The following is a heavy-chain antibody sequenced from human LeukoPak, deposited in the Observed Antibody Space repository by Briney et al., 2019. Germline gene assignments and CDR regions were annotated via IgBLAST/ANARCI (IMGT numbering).Heavy chain of an antibody. CDR1: GFTFDDYA. Sequence: PGRSLRLSCAASGFTFDDYAMHWVRQAPGKGLEWVSGIGWNSGGIGYADSVKGRFTISRDNAKNSLYLQMNNLRAEDTALYYCAKDTIDEGAAFDIWGQGTMVTVSS. CDR3: AKDTIDEGAAFDI. J-gene: IGHJ3*02. V-gene: IGHV3-9*01. CDR2: IGWNSGGI. D-gene: IGHD2-21*01.